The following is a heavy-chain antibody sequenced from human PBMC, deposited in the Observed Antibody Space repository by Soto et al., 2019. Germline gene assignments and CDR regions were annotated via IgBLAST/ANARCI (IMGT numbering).Heavy chain of an antibody. CDR2: MYHSGST. CDR3: ARHDNMTLGSQYLDS. V-gene: IGHV4-30-2*01. CDR1: GGSISSGGYS. Sequence: SETLSLTCAVSGGSISSGGYSWSLIRQPPGKGLEWIGYMYHSGSTYYNPSLKSRVTISIDRSKNQFSLKLSSVTAADTAVYFCARHDNMTLGSQYLDSWGPGTLVTASS. D-gene: IGHD1-1*01. J-gene: IGHJ4*02.